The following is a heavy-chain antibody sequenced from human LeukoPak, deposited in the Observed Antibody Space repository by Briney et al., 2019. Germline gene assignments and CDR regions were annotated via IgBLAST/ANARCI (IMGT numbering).Heavy chain of an antibody. J-gene: IGHJ4*02. V-gene: IGHV3-30*02. Sequence: GGSLRLSCAASGFTFSSYGMHWVRQAPGKGLEWVAFIRYDGSNKYYADSVKGRFTISRDNSKNTLYLQMNSLRAEDMAVYYCAKDHYYYGSGSYYNGVDYWGQGTLVTVSS. CDR3: AKDHYYYGSGSYYNGVDY. CDR1: GFTFSSYG. CDR2: IRYDGSNK. D-gene: IGHD3-10*01.